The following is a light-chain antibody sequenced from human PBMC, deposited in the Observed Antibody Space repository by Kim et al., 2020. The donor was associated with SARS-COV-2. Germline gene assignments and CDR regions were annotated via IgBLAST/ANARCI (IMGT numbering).Light chain of an antibody. CDR3: QQRTNSWT. Sequence: SLSPGERATLSCRASQSLSSYLAWYQQKPGQAPRLLIHDATNRATGIPARFSGSGSGTDFTLTISSLEPEDFAVYYCQQRTNSWTFGQGTKMDI. J-gene: IGKJ1*01. V-gene: IGKV3-11*01. CDR1: QSLSSY. CDR2: DAT.